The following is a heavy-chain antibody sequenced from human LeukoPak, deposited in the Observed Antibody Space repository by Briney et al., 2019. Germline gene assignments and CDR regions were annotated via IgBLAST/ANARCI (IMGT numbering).Heavy chain of an antibody. V-gene: IGHV4-39*07. Sequence: SETLSLTCTVSGGSISSNTYYWGWIRQPPGKGLEWIGSIYYSGSTYYNPSLKSRVTISVDTSKNQFSLKLSSVTAADTAVYYCARDFGGTRFDYWGQGTLVTVSS. CDR1: GGSISSNTYY. D-gene: IGHD3-10*01. J-gene: IGHJ4*02. CDR2: IYYSGST. CDR3: ARDFGGTRFDY.